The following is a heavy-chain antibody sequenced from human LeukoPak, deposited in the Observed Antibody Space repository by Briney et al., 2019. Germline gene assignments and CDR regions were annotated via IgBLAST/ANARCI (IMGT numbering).Heavy chain of an antibody. V-gene: IGHV3-30*18. CDR1: GFTFSSLG. Sequence: GGSLRLSCAASGFTFSSLGMHGVRQAPGKGLEWVAVISYEGSIKYYADSVKGRFTISRDNSKNTLYLQMNSLRAEDTAVYYCAKFQGRVCSSTPHGMDVWGRGITVTVSS. D-gene: IGHD2-2*01. CDR3: AKFQGRVCSSTPHGMDV. CDR2: ISYEGSIK. J-gene: IGHJ6*02.